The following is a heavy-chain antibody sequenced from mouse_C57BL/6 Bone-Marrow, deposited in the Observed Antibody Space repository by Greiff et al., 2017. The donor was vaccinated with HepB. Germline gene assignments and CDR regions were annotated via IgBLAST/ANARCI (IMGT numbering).Heavy chain of an antibody. CDR2: ISYDGSN. CDR3: ARGWAPAWFAY. D-gene: IGHD2-3*01. J-gene: IGHJ3*01. Sequence: EVQRVESGPGLVKPSQSLSLTCSVTGYSITSGYYWNWIRQFPGNKLEWMGYISYDGSNNYNPSLKNRISITRDTSKNQFFLKLNSVTTEDTATYYCARGWAPAWFAYWGQGTLVTVSA. V-gene: IGHV3-6*01. CDR1: GYSITSGYY.